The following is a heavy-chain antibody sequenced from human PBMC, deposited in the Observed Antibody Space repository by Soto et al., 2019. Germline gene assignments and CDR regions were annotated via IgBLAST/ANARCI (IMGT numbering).Heavy chain of an antibody. CDR2: INHSGST. V-gene: IGHV4-34*01. Sequence: SVIQSLTRCVYGVYFRCYYDIWLRPSPGKGLEWIGGINHSGSTTYNPALKSRVTVSVDTSKNQFSLKVSGVSAADTAVYYGTTSQKGYNWSKFDYWGQGTRVNRSS. CDR1: GVYFRCYY. D-gene: IGHD1-20*01. J-gene: IGHJ4*02. CDR3: TTSQKGYNWSKFDY.